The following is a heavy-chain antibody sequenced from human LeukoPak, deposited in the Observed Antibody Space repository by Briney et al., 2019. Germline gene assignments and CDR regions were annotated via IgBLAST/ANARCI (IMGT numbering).Heavy chain of an antibody. CDR3: ASPYYNFWSGYSVTDAFDI. CDR1: GGTFSNYA. CDR2: IIPILGIA. Sequence: GASVKVSCKASGGTFSNYAISWVRQAPGQGLEWMGRIIPILGIANYAQKFQGRVTITADTSTSTAYVELSSLRSEDTAVYYCASPYYNFWSGYSVTDAFDIWGQGTMVTVSS. V-gene: IGHV1-69*04. D-gene: IGHD3-3*01. J-gene: IGHJ3*02.